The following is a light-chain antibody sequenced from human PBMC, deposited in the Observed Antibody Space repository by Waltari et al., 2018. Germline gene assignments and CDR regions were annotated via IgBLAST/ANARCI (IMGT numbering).Light chain of an antibody. V-gene: IGLV2-14*03. CDR2: AVA. J-gene: IGLJ2*01. CDR3: CSLTSSRTVI. Sequence: QSALTQPASVSESPGQSITISCPGTTGDVGAYNCVSWYQQLPGRAPKLLIYAVANRPSGVSDRFSGSKSGNTASLIISGLQAEDEADYYCCSLTSSRTVIFGGGTKLTVL. CDR1: TGDVGAYNC.